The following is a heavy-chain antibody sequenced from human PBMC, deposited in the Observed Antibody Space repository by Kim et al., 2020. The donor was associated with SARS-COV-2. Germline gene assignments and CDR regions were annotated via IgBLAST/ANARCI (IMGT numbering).Heavy chain of an antibody. Sequence: ASVKVSCKASGYTFTSYYMHWVRQAPGQGLEWMGIINPSGGSTSYAQKFQGRVTMTRDTSTSTVYMELSSLRSEDTAVYYCARDGNYYDSSPIFDYWGQGTLVTVSS. J-gene: IGHJ4*02. V-gene: IGHV1-46*01. D-gene: IGHD3-22*01. CDR2: INPSGGST. CDR1: GYTFTSYY. CDR3: ARDGNYYDSSPIFDY.